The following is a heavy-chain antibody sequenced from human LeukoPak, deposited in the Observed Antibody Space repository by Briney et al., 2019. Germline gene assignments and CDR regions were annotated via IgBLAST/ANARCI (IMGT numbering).Heavy chain of an antibody. CDR2: ISNTGSVI. J-gene: IGHJ6*03. V-gene: IGHV3-48*04. Sequence: GGSLRLSCAASGSTFSSHTMNWVRQAPGKGLEWVSYISNTGSVIYYADSVKGRFTISRDSAKNSLYLQMNSLRAEDTAVYYCAKDHLAGYCSSTSCYTTRRYYYYYYMDVWGKGTTVTVSS. CDR3: AKDHLAGYCSSTSCYTTRRYYYYYYMDV. CDR1: GSTFSSHT. D-gene: IGHD2-2*02.